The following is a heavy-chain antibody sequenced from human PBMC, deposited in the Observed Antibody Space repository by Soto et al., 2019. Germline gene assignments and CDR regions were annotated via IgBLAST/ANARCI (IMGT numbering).Heavy chain of an antibody. J-gene: IGHJ4*02. CDR3: TREVQPVIRREYDY. CDR1: GFTFGSHA. Sequence: PGGSQILSCEASGFTFGSHARNWVRQAPGKGLEWVSSIDGRGTRTFYADALKGRFTISRDNARNSLYLQMNSLRAEDTAVYYCTREVQPVIRREYDYWGQGALVTVS. V-gene: IGHV3-21*01. CDR2: IDGRGTRT.